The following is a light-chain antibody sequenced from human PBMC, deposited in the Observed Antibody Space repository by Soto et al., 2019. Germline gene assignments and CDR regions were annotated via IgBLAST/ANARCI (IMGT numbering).Light chain of an antibody. Sequence: IVLTQSPGTLSLSPGERATLSCRAGQSVSSNYLAWYQQQPGQAPRLLIYGASSRVTSIPDKFSGSGSWTDFTLTFSSLQPDDSATYYCQQYNSLYTFGQGTKVDI. CDR2: GAS. CDR3: QQYNSLYT. CDR1: QSVSSNY. V-gene: IGKV3-20*01. J-gene: IGKJ2*01.